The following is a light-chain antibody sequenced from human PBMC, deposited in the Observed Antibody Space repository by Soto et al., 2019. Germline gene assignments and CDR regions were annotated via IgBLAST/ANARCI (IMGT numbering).Light chain of an antibody. CDR2: AAS. V-gene: IGKV1-16*01. CDR3: QQYSSDLYT. J-gene: IGKJ2*01. Sequence: IQMTQSPSSLSASVGDRVTISCRASEAIGNYVNWYQHRPGKAPILLISAASSLQSGVPSRFSGDVSGTHFTLTITNLQPDDFATYYCQQYSSDLYTFGQGTKWIS. CDR1: EAIGNY.